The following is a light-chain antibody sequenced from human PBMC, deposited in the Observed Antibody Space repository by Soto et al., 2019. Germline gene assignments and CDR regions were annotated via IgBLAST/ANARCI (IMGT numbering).Light chain of an antibody. V-gene: IGKV3-15*01. CDR2: HTS. Sequence: EIVLTQSPATLSLSPGERATLSCRASQSVSSYLAWYQQKPGQAPRLLIYHTSTRATGIPARFSGSGSGTEFTLTISSLQSEDFAVYYCQQYNNWPLTFGGGTKVDIK. CDR3: QQYNNWPLT. J-gene: IGKJ4*01. CDR1: QSVSSY.